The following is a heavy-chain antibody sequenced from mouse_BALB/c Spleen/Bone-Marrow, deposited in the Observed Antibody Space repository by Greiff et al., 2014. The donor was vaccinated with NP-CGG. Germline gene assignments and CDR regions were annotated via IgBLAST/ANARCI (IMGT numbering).Heavy chain of an antibody. V-gene: IGHV1S81*02. CDR2: INPSNGGT. J-gene: IGHJ4*01. CDR1: GYTFTSYY. Sequence: VKLMESGAELVKPGASVKLSCKASGYTFTSYYMYWVKQRPGQGLEWFGEINPSNGGTNFSEKFKNKATLTVDKSSSTAYMHLSSLTSEDSAVYYCSRGRRDALDYWGQGTSVTVST. CDR3: SRGRRDALDY.